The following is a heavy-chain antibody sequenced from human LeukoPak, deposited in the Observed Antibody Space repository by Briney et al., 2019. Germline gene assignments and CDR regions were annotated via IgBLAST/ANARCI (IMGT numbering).Heavy chain of an antibody. Sequence: GGSLRLSCVTSGFDFKNSGMHRVRQAPGKGLEWVAIMWNDGITGKYADSVRGRFSVSRDNSMNTVYLQMDSLRADDTSLYYCARDGSGWSSDYWGQGTLVTVSS. V-gene: IGHV3-33*01. CDR2: MWNDGITG. D-gene: IGHD6-19*01. CDR1: GFDFKNSG. CDR3: ARDGSGWSSDY. J-gene: IGHJ4*02.